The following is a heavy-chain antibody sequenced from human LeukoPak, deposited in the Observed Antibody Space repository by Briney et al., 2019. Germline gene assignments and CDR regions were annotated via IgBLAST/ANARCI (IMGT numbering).Heavy chain of an antibody. CDR2: IKQDGSEK. Sequence: PGVPLTLSCAPSGHTFSSYCMSCARQSPGKGLEWVANIKQDGSEKYYVDSVKGRFTVSRDNAKNSLYLQMNSLRVEDTAMYYCAKVAASGISPTDYWGQGTLVTVSS. V-gene: IGHV3-7*01. D-gene: IGHD6-13*01. J-gene: IGHJ4*02. CDR1: GHTFSSYC. CDR3: AKVAASGISPTDY.